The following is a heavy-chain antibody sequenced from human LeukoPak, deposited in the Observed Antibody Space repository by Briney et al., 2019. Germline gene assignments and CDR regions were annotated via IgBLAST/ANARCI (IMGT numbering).Heavy chain of an antibody. CDR2: IKEDGSRA. V-gene: IGHV3-7*01. J-gene: IGHJ4*02. D-gene: IGHD2-15*01. CDR3: ASDRAYSQFDY. CDR1: GFSFSTYW. Sequence: AGGSLRLSCGASGFSFSTYWMDWVRQAPGKGLEWVASIKEDGSRADYVDSVRGRSTVSRDNTKNSLYLQMNSLRVDDTAVYYCASDRAYSQFDYWGQGALVTVSS.